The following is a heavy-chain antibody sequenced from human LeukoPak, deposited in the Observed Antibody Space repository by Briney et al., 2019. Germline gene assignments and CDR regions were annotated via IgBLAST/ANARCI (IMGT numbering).Heavy chain of an antibody. D-gene: IGHD3-3*01. CDR1: GGSISNYY. Sequence: SETLSLTCTVSGGSISNYYWGWIRRPPGKGLEWIGYIYYSGSTLYNPSLKSRVTISVDTSKNQFSLKLSSVTAADTAVYYCARARDDDFWSGYYAQGLIDYWGQGTLVTVSS. V-gene: IGHV4-59*08. CDR3: ARARDDDFWSGYYAQGLIDY. CDR2: IYYSGST. J-gene: IGHJ4*02.